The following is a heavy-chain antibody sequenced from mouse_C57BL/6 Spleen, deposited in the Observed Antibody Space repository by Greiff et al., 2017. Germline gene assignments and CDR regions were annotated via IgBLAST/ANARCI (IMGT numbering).Heavy chain of an antibody. V-gene: IGHV1-80*01. CDR3: ARRVSNYFFDY. J-gene: IGHJ2*01. CDR1: GYAFSSYW. CDR2: IYPGDGDP. Sequence: QVQLQQSGAELVKPGASVKISCKASGYAFSSYWMNWVKQRPGKGLEWIGQIYPGDGDPNYNGKFKGKATLTADKSSSTAYMQVSSLTSEDAAVYFCARRVSNYFFDYWGQGTTLTVSS. D-gene: IGHD4-1*01.